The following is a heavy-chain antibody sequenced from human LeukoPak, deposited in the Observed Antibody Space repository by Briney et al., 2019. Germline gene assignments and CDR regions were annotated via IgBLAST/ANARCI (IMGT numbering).Heavy chain of an antibody. D-gene: IGHD5-12*01. J-gene: IGHJ6*02. CDR3: ARYGVVATRYYYYGMDV. CDR1: GLTFSSHW. CDR2: ITNDGSST. Sequence: GGSLRLSCAASGLTFSSHWMHWVRQAPGKGLVWVSRITNDGSSTTYADSVKGRFTISRDNAKNMLYLQVNSLRAEDTAVYYCARYGVVATRYYYYGMDVWGQGTTVTVSS. V-gene: IGHV3-74*01.